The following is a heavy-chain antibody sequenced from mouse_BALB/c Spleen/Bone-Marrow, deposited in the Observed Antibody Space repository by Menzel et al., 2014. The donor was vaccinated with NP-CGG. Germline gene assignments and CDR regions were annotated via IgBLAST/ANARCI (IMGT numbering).Heavy chain of an antibody. V-gene: IGHV5-4*02. CDR3: ARETGPRAMDY. J-gene: IGHJ4*01. Sequence: EVQRVEPGGGLVKPGGSLKLSCAASGFTFSDYYMFWVRQTPEKRLEWVATISDDGGNTYYRDSVKGRFTISRDNAKNKLNLQMSSLKSEDTATYHCARETGPRAMDYWGQGTSVTVSS. CDR1: GFTFSDYY. CDR2: ISDDGGNT. D-gene: IGHD4-1*01.